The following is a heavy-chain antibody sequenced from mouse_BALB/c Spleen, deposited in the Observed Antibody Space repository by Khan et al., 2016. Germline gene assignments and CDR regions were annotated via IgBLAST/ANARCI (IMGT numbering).Heavy chain of an antibody. CDR1: GFTFNTYA. CDR2: IRSKSNNYAT. D-gene: IGHD2-1*01. V-gene: IGHV10-1*02. CDR3: VRQRGNYEAWFAY. J-gene: IGHJ3*01. Sequence: EVQRVEAGGGLVQPKGSLKLSCAASGFTFNTYAMNWVRQAPGKGLEWVARIRSKSNNYATYYADSVKDRFTISRDDSQSMLYLQMNNLKTEDTAMYYCVRQRGNYEAWFAYWGQGTLVTVSA.